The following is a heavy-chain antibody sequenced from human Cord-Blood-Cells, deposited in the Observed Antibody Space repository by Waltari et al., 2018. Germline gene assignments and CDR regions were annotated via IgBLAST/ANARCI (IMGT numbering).Heavy chain of an antibody. J-gene: IGHJ4*02. CDR1: GYTFTSYD. CDR2: MNPNSGNT. V-gene: IGHV1-8*03. D-gene: IGHD2-2*01. CDR3: ARAAAGSGVPAARPLDY. Sequence: QVQLVQSGAEVKKPGASVKVSCKASGYTFTSYDINWVRQATGQGLEWMGWMNPNSGNTGDAQKFQGRVTITRNTSISTAYMELSSLRSEDTAVYYCARAAAGSGVPAARPLDYWGQGTLVTVSS.